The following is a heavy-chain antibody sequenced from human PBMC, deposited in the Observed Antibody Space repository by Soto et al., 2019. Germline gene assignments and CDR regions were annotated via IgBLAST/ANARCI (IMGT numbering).Heavy chain of an antibody. V-gene: IGHV3-30-3*01. CDR1: GFTFSSYA. CDR2: ISYDGSNK. D-gene: IGHD2-15*01. CDR3: ARDAVAQQSYYYYYGMDV. Sequence: PGGSLRLSCAASGFTFSSYAMHWVRQAPGKGLEWVAVISYDGSNKYYADSVKGRFTISRDNSKNTLYLQMNSLRAEDTAVYYCARDAVAQQSYYYYYGMDVWGQGTTVTVSS. J-gene: IGHJ6*02.